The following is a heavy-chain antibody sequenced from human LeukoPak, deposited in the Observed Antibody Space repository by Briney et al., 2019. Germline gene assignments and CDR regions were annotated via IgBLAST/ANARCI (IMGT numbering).Heavy chain of an antibody. V-gene: IGHV1-18*01. CDR2: ISAYNGNT. J-gene: IGHJ4*02. D-gene: IGHD3-3*01. CDR1: GYTFTSYG. Sequence: ASVKLSCKASGYTFTSYGISWVRQAPGQGLEWMGWISAYNGNTNYAQKLQGRVTMTTDTSTSTAYMELRSLRSDDTAVYYCARDRELRDFWSGYYILGVVPYYFDYWGQGTLVTVSS. CDR3: ARDRELRDFWSGYYILGVVPYYFDY.